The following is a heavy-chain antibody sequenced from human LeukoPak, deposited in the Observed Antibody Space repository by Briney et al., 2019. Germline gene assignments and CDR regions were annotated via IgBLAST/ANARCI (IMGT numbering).Heavy chain of an antibody. J-gene: IGHJ3*02. CDR1: GFTFSSYE. CDR3: ARDYCSGGSCYSNAFDI. D-gene: IGHD2-15*01. V-gene: IGHV3-48*03. CDR2: ISRGGSTI. Sequence: PGGSPRLSCAASGFTFSSYEMNWVRQAPGKGLEWVSYISRGGSTIYYADSVRGRFTISRDNAKNSLYLQMNSLRAEDTAVYFCARDYCSGGSCYSNAFDIWGQGTMVTVSS.